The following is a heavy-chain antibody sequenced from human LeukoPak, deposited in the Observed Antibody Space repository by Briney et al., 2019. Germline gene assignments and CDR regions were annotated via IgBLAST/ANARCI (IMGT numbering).Heavy chain of an antibody. D-gene: IGHD6-19*01. J-gene: IGHJ5*02. CDR3: AKVRVAGKMYNWFDP. CDR2: ISYDGSNK. Sequence: GGSLRLSCADSGYTFSSYGMHWVRQAPGKGLEWVAVISYDGSNKYYADSVKGRFTISRDNSKNTLYLQMNSLRVEDTAVYYCAKVRVAGKMYNWFDPWGQGTLVTVSS. V-gene: IGHV3-30*18. CDR1: GYTFSSYG.